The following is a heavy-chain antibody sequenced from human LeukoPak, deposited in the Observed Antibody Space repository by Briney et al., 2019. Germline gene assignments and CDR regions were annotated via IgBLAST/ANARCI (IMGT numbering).Heavy chain of an antibody. V-gene: IGHV4-31*03. J-gene: IGHJ3*02. Sequence: SETLSLTCTVSWDSISSGAHYGSWIRQHPGKGLEWIGYICHKGNTYDNPSLKSRVTILLDTSKHQFSLNLSSVTAADTAVYYCARWYYYDRSSFDMWGQGTMVTVSS. CDR3: ARWYYYDRSSFDM. D-gene: IGHD3-22*01. CDR1: WDSISSGAHY. CDR2: ICHKGNT.